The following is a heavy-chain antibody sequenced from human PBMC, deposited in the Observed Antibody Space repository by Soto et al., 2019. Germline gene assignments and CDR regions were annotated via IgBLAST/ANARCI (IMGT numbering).Heavy chain of an antibody. CDR1: GYSFTGNS. CDR2: INPNNGGT. J-gene: IGHJ4*02. D-gene: IGHD2-21*01. V-gene: IGHV1-2*04. Sequence: ASVKVSCKASGYSFTGNSMHWVRQAPGQGLEWMGWINPNNGGTNYAQKFQGWVTMTRDTSVSTAYMDLNRLKSDDTAVYYCAKVAPSISILWGFDHWGPGTLVTVSS. CDR3: AKVAPSISILWGFDH.